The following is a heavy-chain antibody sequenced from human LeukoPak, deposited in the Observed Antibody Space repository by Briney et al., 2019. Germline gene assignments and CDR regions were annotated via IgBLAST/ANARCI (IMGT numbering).Heavy chain of an antibody. J-gene: IGHJ3*02. CDR2: FDPEDGET. D-gene: IGHD2-21*01. V-gene: IGHV1-24*01. Sequence: ASVKVSCKVSGYTLTELSMHWVRQAPGKGLEWMGGFDPEDGETIYAQKFQGRVAMTEDTSTDTAYMELSSLRSEDTAVYYCARVKTMGAPLFDAFDIWGQGTMVTVSS. CDR3: ARVKTMGAPLFDAFDI. CDR1: GYTLTELS.